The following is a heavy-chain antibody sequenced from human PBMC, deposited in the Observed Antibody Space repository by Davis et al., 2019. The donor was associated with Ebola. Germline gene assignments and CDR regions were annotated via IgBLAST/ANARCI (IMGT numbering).Heavy chain of an antibody. D-gene: IGHD3-10*01. Sequence: SETLSLTCSVSGGSIGLWFWSWVRQPPGKALEWIGYVSDSGSPHYNPSLKSRVTISVDTSQDQFSLRLTSVTAADTAIYYCAREGYHTLGSKGRYFDLWGRGTLVTVSS. CDR1: GGSIGLWF. J-gene: IGHJ2*01. V-gene: IGHV4-59*13. CDR3: AREGYHTLGSKGRYFDL. CDR2: VSDSGSP.